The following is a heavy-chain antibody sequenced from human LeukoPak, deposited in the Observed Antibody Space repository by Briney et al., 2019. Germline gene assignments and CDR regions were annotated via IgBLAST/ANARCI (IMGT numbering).Heavy chain of an antibody. D-gene: IGHD2-21*01. J-gene: IGHJ4*02. CDR2: MNPNSGNT. V-gene: IGHV1-8*01. CDR3: ARGRVRVPDY. CDR1: GYTFTGYD. Sequence: GASVKVSCKASGYTFTGYDINWVRQATGQGLKWMGWMNPNSGNTGYAQKFQGRVTMTRNTSTSTAYMELSSLRSEDTAVYYCARGRVRVPDYWGQGTLVTVSS.